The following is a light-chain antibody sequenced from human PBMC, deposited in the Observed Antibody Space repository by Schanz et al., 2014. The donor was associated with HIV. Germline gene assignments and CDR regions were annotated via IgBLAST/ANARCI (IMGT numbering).Light chain of an antibody. V-gene: IGKV1-5*03. J-gene: IGKJ2*01. CDR2: KAS. Sequence: DIQMTQSPSSLSASVGDRVTITCRASQTISSWLAWYQQKPGKVPKLLIYKASNLESGVPSRFSGGGSGTEFTLTISSLQPEDFATYYCQQFNSYPHTFGQGTKLEIK. CDR1: QTISSW. CDR3: QQFNSYPHT.